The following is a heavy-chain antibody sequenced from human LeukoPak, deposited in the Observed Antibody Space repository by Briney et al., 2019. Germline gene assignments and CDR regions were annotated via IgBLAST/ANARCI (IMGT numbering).Heavy chain of an antibody. Sequence: VASVKVSCKASGGTFSSYAISWVRQAPGQGLEWMGGIIPIFGTANYAQKFQGRVTITADESTSTAYMELSSLRSEDTAVYYCARKDIVATITPFDYWGQGTLVTVSS. CDR2: IIPIFGTA. CDR3: ARKDIVATITPFDY. V-gene: IGHV1-69*13. J-gene: IGHJ4*02. D-gene: IGHD5-12*01. CDR1: GGTFSSYA.